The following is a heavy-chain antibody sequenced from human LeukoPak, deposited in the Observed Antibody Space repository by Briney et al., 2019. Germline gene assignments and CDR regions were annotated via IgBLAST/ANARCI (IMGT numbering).Heavy chain of an antibody. J-gene: IGHJ4*02. CDR2: IYSGGST. V-gene: IGHV3-66*02. CDR1: GFTVSSNY. D-gene: IGHD6-6*01. Sequence: QTGGSLRLSCAASGFTVSSNYMSWVRQAPGKGLEWVSVIYSGGSTYYADSVKGRFTISRDNSKNTLYLQMNSLRAEDTAVYYCARAEQLLLDYWGQGTLVTVSS. CDR3: ARAEQLLLDY.